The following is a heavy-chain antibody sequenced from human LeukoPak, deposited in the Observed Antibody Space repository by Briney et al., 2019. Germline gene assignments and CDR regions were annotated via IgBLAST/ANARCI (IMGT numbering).Heavy chain of an antibody. V-gene: IGHV3-23*01. CDR1: GFTFSSYA. D-gene: IGHD3-10*01. CDR2: ISGSGGST. Sequence: PGGSLRLSCAASGFTFSSYAMSWVRQAPGKGLEWVSAISGSGGSTYYADSVKGRFTISRDNSKNTLYLQMNSLRAEDTAVYYCARDGYYYGSGSPGGGYYYYYMDVWGKGTTVTISS. J-gene: IGHJ6*03. CDR3: ARDGYYYGSGSPGGGYYYYYMDV.